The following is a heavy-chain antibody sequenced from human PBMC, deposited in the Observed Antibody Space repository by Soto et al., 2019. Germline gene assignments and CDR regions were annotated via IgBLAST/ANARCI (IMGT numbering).Heavy chain of an antibody. D-gene: IGHD3-16*01. J-gene: IGHJ6*02. CDR2: INGYNGNT. V-gene: IGHV1-18*01. Sequence: QVQLVQSGAEVKKPGASVKVSCKASGYTFTSYGITWVRQAPGQGLEWLGWINGYNGNTNYAQKIQGRVTMTTDTSTSTAYRELRSLRSDDTAVYYCARMGDVPYYYYGMDVWGQGTTVTVSS. CDR3: ARMGDVPYYYYGMDV. CDR1: GYTFTSYG.